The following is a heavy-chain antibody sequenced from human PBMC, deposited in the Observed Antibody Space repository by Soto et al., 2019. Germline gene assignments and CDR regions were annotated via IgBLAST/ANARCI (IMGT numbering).Heavy chain of an antibody. CDR1: GYTFTSYD. CDR3: ARRAETNGWNGFGADKYYFDF. V-gene: IGHV1-8*01. Sequence: QVQLVQSGAEGRKPGASVKVSCEASGYTFTSYDIYWVRQATGQGLELMGWMNPNTGNSGYAQKFQGSVSMTSDTSISTAHMELSSLRSEDTAVYYCARRAETNGWNGFGADKYYFDFWGQGTLVTVSS. CDR2: MNPNTGNS. D-gene: IGHD1-1*01. J-gene: IGHJ4*02.